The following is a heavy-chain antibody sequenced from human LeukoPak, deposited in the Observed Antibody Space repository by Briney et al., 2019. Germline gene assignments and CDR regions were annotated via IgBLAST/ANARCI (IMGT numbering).Heavy chain of an antibody. J-gene: IGHJ4*02. Sequence: SETLSLTCTVSGGSISSSSYYWGWIRQPPGKGLEWIGSIYYSGSTYYNPSLKSRVTISVDTSKNQFSLKLSSVTAADTAVYYCARPYYYGSSFFDYWGQGTLVTVSS. CDR1: GGSISSSSYY. CDR2: IYYSGST. D-gene: IGHD3-22*01. V-gene: IGHV4-39*01. CDR3: ARPYYYGSSFFDY.